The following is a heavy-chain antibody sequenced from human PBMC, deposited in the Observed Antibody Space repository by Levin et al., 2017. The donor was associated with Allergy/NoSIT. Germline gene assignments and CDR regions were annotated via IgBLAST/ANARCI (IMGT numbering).Heavy chain of an antibody. J-gene: IGHJ6*02. D-gene: IGHD2-2*01. CDR3: ARGLYQLPNYNYYYGLDV. V-gene: IGHV1-69*02. Sequence: GGSLRLSCKASGGTFNSYTISWVRQAPGQGLEWMGRIIPMLGIANTAPKFRGRVTIIADKSTSTAYMELRRLRSEDTAVYYCARGLYQLPNYNYYYGLDVWGQGTTVTVSS. CDR2: IIPMLGIA. CDR1: GGTFNSYT.